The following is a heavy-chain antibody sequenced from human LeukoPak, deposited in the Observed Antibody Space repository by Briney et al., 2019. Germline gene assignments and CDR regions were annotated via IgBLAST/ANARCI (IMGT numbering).Heavy chain of an antibody. J-gene: IGHJ6*02. V-gene: IGHV3-13*04. CDR3: ARGDCSGGSCSSMDV. CDR1: GFTFSTYD. D-gene: IGHD2-15*01. Sequence: GGSLRLSCAASGFTFSTYDMHWVRQATGKGLEWVSGINPAGDTYYPGSVKGRFTISREDAKNSFYLQMNSLRVGDTAVYYCARGDCSGGSCSSMDVWGQGTRVTLSS. CDR2: INPAGDT.